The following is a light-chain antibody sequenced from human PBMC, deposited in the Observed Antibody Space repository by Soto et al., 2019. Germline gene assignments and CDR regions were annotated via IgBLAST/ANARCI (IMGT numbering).Light chain of an antibody. V-gene: IGKV1-27*01. Sequence: DIQMTQSPSSLSASVGDRVTLTCRASQGIYNYLAWYQQKQGKVPQLLIYAASTLQSGVPSRFSGRGSGTYFTLTISSLQPEDVATYYCQHYNNVPFTFGPGTKVDIK. J-gene: IGKJ3*01. CDR1: QGIYNY. CDR3: QHYNNVPFT. CDR2: AAS.